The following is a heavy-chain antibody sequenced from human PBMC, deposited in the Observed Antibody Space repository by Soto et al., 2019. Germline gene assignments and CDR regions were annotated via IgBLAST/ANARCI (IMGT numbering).Heavy chain of an antibody. CDR3: ARVVGATHDAFDI. Sequence: ASVKVSCKASGFSFTGYYIHWLRQAPGQGLEWMGWINAHSGGTEYAQKFQGRVTLTRDTSTSTAYMELRSLRSDDTAVYYCARVVGATHDAFDIWGQGTMVTVSS. V-gene: IGHV1-2*02. CDR1: GFSFTGYY. J-gene: IGHJ3*02. CDR2: INAHSGGT. D-gene: IGHD1-26*01.